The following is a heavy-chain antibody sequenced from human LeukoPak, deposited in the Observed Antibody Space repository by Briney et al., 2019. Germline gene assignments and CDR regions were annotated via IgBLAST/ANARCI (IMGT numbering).Heavy chain of an antibody. Sequence: GGSLRLSCAASGFTFSSYGMHWVRQAPGKGLEGVAVISYDGSNKYYADSVKGRFTISRDNSKNTLYLQMTSLRAEDTAVYYCARVAIAVAGSPYFDYWGQGTLVTVSS. CDR3: ARVAIAVAGSPYFDY. J-gene: IGHJ4*02. V-gene: IGHV3-33*05. CDR2: ISYDGSNK. CDR1: GFTFSSYG. D-gene: IGHD6-19*01.